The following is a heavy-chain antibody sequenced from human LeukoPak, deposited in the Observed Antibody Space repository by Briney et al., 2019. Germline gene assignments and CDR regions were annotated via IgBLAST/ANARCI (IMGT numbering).Heavy chain of an antibody. CDR3: ARAQRYYDFWSGYYYYYYYMDV. J-gene: IGHJ6*03. D-gene: IGHD3-3*01. Sequence: GGSLRLSCAASGFTFSSYSMNWVRQAPGKGLEWVSSISSSSSYIYYADSVKGRFTISRDNAKNSLYLQMNSLRAEDTAVYYCARAQRYYDFWSGYYYYYYYMDVWGKGTTVTVSS. CDR1: GFTFSSYS. V-gene: IGHV3-21*01. CDR2: ISSSSSYI.